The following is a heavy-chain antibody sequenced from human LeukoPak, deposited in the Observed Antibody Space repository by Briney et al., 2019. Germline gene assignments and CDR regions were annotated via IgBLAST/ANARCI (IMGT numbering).Heavy chain of an antibody. D-gene: IGHD6-13*01. J-gene: IGHJ5*02. Sequence: GASVKVSCKASGYTFTTYPKNWVRQAPGQGLEWMGWINTNTGNPTYAQGFTGRFVFSLDTSVSTAYLQISSLKADDTAVYYCARDPYTSSSWYRGRANNWFDPWGQGTLVTVSS. CDR2: INTNTGNP. CDR3: ARDPYTSSSWYRGRANNWFDP. CDR1: GYTFTTYP. V-gene: IGHV7-4-1*02.